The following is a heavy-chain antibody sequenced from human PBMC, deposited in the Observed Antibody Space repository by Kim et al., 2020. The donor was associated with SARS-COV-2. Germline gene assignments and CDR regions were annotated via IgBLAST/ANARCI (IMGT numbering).Heavy chain of an antibody. V-gene: IGHV4-34*01. Sequence: LKSRVTISGDTSKNQFSLKLSSGTAAETAVYYCARWAKRAYYDSSGYPDYWGQGTLVTVSS. J-gene: IGHJ4*02. D-gene: IGHD3-22*01. CDR3: ARWAKRAYYDSSGYPDY.